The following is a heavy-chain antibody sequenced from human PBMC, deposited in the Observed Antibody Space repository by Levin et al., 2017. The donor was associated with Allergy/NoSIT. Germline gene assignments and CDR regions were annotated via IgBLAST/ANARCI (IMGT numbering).Heavy chain of an antibody. D-gene: IGHD5-18*01. Sequence: SCAASGFAFDDYAMHWVRQAPGKGLEWVSGINWNSNTIDYADSVKGRFTISRDNAKNSLYLEMNSLRPEDTAMYYCARAAYSYGYGRFDYWGQGSLVTVSS. V-gene: IGHV3-9*01. CDR2: INWNSNTI. CDR3: ARAAYSYGYGRFDY. CDR1: GFAFDDYA. J-gene: IGHJ4*02.